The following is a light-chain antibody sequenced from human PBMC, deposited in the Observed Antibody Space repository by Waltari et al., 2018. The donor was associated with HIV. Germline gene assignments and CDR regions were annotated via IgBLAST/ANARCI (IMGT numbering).Light chain of an antibody. Sequence: TPGQRVTISCSGSTSNIGSNPVNWYQQFPGMAPILLIYSNDQRPSGVPDRVSGSKSGTSASLAISGLQSEDEADYYCATWDDSLNGPWVFGGGTKLTVL. V-gene: IGLV1-44*01. CDR1: TSNIGSNP. J-gene: IGLJ3*02. CDR3: ATWDDSLNGPWV. CDR2: SND.